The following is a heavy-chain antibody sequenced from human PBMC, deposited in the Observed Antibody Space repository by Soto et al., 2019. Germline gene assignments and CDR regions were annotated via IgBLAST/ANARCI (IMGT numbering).Heavy chain of an antibody. CDR1: GFTFSNAW. Sequence: PGGSLRLSCAASGFTFSNAWMSWVRQAPGKGLEWVGRIKSKTDGGTTDYAAPVKGRFTISRDDSKNTLYLQMNSLKTEDTAVYYCTTRITMVRGATMNFDYWGQGTLVTVSS. V-gene: IGHV3-15*01. D-gene: IGHD3-10*01. J-gene: IGHJ4*02. CDR2: IKSKTDGGTT. CDR3: TTRITMVRGATMNFDY.